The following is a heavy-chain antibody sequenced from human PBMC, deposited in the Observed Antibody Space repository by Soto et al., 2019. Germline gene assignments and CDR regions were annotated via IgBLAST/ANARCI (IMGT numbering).Heavy chain of an antibody. CDR3: APGRQLILDY. CDR2: INGGDDSE. CDR1: GFTFRSSP. D-gene: IGHD2-8*02. J-gene: IGHJ4*02. V-gene: IGHV3-23*01. Sequence: GGSLRLSCAVSGFTFRSSPMSWVRRAPGKGLEWVSGINGGDDSEHYVDSVRGRFTIIRDNSKNLLYLQLSSLRAEDTATYYCAPGRQLILDYWGQGTVVTVSS.